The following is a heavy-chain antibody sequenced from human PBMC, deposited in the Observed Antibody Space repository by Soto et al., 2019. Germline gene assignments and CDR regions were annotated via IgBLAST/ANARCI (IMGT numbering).Heavy chain of an antibody. J-gene: IGHJ4*02. CDR3: AKDLQFSGWLSAQTFDY. V-gene: IGHV3-23*01. CDR2: ITGSGDST. D-gene: IGHD6-19*01. CDR1: GCTFSSHA. Sequence: GESLRLSCAVSGCTFSSHAMSWVRQAPGKGLECVSSITGSGDSTYYADSVKGRFTISRDKSKSTLYLQMDSRRAEDTALYYCAKDLQFSGWLSAQTFDYWGQGTQVTVSS.